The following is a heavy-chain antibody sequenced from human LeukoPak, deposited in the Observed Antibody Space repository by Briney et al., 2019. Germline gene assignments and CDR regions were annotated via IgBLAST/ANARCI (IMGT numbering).Heavy chain of an antibody. CDR2: IYPDDSDT. CDR1: GYIFTSYW. J-gene: IGHJ4*02. D-gene: IGHD3-10*01. CDR3: ARHTGDGDYLDY. Sequence: GESLKISCEASGYIFTSYWIGWVRQMPGKGLEWMGIIYPDDSDTRYRPSFQGQVTISVDKSIRTAYLQWSSLKASDTAMYYCARHTGDGDYLDYWGQGTLVTVSS. V-gene: IGHV5-51*01.